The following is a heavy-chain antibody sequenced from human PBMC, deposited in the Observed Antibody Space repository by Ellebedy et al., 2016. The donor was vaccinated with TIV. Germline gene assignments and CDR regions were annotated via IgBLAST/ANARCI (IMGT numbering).Heavy chain of an antibody. CDR1: GFTFSVYG. J-gene: IGHJ5*02. CDR2: SSANGDT. D-gene: IGHD2-8*01. V-gene: IGHV3-23*01. CDR3: AKGVYET. Sequence: GESLKISCAASGFTFSVYGINWVRQAPGKGLEWVSLSSANGDTFYADSVKGRFTVSRDNSKNTLHPQMNSLRVEDTARYYCAKGVYETWGQGTQVTVSS.